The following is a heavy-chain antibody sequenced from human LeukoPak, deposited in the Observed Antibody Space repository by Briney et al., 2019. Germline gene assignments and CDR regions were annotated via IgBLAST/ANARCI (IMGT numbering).Heavy chain of an antibody. J-gene: IGHJ5*02. D-gene: IGHD3-3*01. CDR3: ARDSAPHLEWFSNWFDP. CDR1: GFTFSSYG. Sequence: PGRSLRLSCAASGFTFSSYGMHWVRQAPGKGLEWVAVIWYDGSNKYYADSVKGRFTISRDNSKDTVYLQMNSLRAEDTAVYYCARDSAPHLEWFSNWFDPWGQGTLVTVSS. CDR2: IWYDGSNK. V-gene: IGHV3-33*01.